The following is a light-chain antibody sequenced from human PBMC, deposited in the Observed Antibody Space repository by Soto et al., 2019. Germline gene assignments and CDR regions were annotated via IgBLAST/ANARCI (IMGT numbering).Light chain of an antibody. CDR3: CSYAGSGTFV. Sequence: QSVLTQPASVSGSPGQSITISCTGTSSDVGSYDLVSWYQQPPGKAPKLMIYEDTKRPSGISTRFSGSKSGNAASLTISGLLAEDEADYYCCSYAGSGTFVFGTGTKVTVL. J-gene: IGLJ1*01. CDR2: EDT. V-gene: IGLV2-23*01. CDR1: SSDVGSYDL.